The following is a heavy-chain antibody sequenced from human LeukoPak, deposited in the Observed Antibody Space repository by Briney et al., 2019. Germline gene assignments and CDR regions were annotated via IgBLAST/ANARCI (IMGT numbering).Heavy chain of an antibody. D-gene: IGHD2-15*01. CDR3: AGEVVAEAFHI. CDR1: GGSISSYY. Sequence: SETLSLTCTVSGGSISSYYWSWIRQPPGKGLEWIGYTYYSGSTNYNPSLKSRVTISVDTSKNQFSLKLSSVTAADTAVYYCAGEVVAEAFHIWGQGTMVTVSS. J-gene: IGHJ3*02. V-gene: IGHV4-59*01. CDR2: TYYSGST.